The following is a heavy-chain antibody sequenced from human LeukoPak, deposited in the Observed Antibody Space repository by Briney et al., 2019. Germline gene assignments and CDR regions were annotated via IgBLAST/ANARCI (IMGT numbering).Heavy chain of an antibody. CDR3: VKHSGGVYGNSDY. V-gene: IGHV3-23*01. CDR1: GFTFSNNA. D-gene: IGHD1-1*01. J-gene: IGHJ4*02. Sequence: GGSLRLSCVASGFTFSNNAASWFRQAPGKGLEWVSTVGRGGGDTYYADSVRGRFTISKDSSKNTLQMNSLSADDTAMYYCVKHSGGVYGNSDYWGQGILVTVPS. CDR2: VGRGGGDT.